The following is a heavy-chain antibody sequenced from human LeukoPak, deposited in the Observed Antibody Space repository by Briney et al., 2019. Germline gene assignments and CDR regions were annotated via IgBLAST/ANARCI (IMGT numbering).Heavy chain of an antibody. V-gene: IGHV3-23*01. CDR2: ISGSGGST. Sequence: PGGSLRLSCAASGFTFSSYAMSWVRQAPGKGLEWVSAISGSGGSTYYADSVKGRSTISRDNAKNSLYLQINSLRAEDTAVYYCARNLGRGYYIDYWGQGTLVTVSS. CDR1: GFTFSSYA. J-gene: IGHJ4*02. D-gene: IGHD3-16*01. CDR3: ARNLGRGYYIDY.